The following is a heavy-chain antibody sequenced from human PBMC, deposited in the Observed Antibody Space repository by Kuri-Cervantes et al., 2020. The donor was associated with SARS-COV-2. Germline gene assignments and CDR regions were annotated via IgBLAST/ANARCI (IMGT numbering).Heavy chain of an antibody. J-gene: IGHJ4*02. V-gene: IGHV4-39*01. CDR2: IYYSGST. Sequence: SETLSLTCTVSGGSISSSSYYWGWIRQPPGKGLEWIGSIYYSGSTYYNPSLKSRVTISVDTSKNQFSLTLSSVTAADTAVYYCARSRDGYNNDWGQGTLVTVSS. CDR1: GGSISSSSYY. CDR3: ARSRDGYNND. D-gene: IGHD5-24*01.